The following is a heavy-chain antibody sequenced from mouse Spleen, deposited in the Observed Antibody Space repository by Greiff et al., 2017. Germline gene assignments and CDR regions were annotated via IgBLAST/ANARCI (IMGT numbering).Heavy chain of an antibody. V-gene: IGHV3-6*01. CDR2: ISYDGSN. J-gene: IGHJ4*01. Sequence: VQLKESGPGLVKPSQSLSLTCSVTGYSITSGYYWKWIRQFPGNKLEWMGYISYDGSNNYNPSLKNRISITRDTSKNQFFLKLNCVTTEDTATYYCARDETGDYWGQGTSVTVSS. CDR1: GYSITSGYY. D-gene: IGHD4-1*01. CDR3: ARDETGDY.